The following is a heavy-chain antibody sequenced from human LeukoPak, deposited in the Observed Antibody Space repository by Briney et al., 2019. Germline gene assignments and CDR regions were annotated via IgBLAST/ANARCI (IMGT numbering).Heavy chain of an antibody. V-gene: IGHV4-39*01. D-gene: IGHD3-10*01. CDR3: ARRKSASARTDY. J-gene: IGHJ4*02. CDR1: GDSISSSSYY. CDR2: IYYSGST. Sequence: PSETLSLTCTVSGDSISSSSYYWVWIRQPPGKGLEWIGNIYYSGSTYYNPSLNSRVTISIDTSKNQFSLNLSSVTAAGTAVYYCARRKSASARTDYWGQGTLVTVSS.